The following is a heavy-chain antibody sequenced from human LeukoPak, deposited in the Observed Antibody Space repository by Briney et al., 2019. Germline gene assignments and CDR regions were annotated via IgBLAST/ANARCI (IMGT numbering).Heavy chain of an antibody. CDR3: ASKDPYDSRAYLLDY. CDR2: ISYDGSNK. V-gene: IGHV3-30*03. D-gene: IGHD3-22*01. Sequence: GGSLRLSCAASRFTFSSYGMHWVRQAPGKGLEWVAIISYDGSNKYYADSVKGRFTISRDSSKNTLYLQMNSLRAEDTAVYYCASKDPYDSRAYLLDYWGQGTLVTVSS. J-gene: IGHJ4*02. CDR1: RFTFSSYG.